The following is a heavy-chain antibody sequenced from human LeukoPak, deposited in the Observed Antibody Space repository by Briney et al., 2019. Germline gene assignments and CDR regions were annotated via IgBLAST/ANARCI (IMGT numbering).Heavy chain of an antibody. Sequence: ASVKVSCKASGYTFTDYYIHWVRQAPGQGLEWMGIINPSGGSTIYAQRFHGTVIMTRDMSTSTVYMELSSLRSEDTAIYYCARDKDAPGYSSGWRQYYYGMDVWGQGTTVTVSS. J-gene: IGHJ6*02. D-gene: IGHD6-19*01. V-gene: IGHV1-46*01. CDR2: INPSGGST. CDR1: GYTFTDYY. CDR3: ARDKDAPGYSSGWRQYYYGMDV.